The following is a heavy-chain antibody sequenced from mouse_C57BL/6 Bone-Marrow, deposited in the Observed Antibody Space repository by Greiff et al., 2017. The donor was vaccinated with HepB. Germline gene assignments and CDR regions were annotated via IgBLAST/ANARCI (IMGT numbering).Heavy chain of an antibody. J-gene: IGHJ2*01. V-gene: IGHV1-63*01. CDR1: GYTFTNYW. CDR2: IYPGGGYT. CDR3: ARSHYYGSSGKNYYSDY. D-gene: IGHD1-1*01. Sequence: VKLMESGAELVRPGTSVKMSCKASGYTFTNYWIGWAKQRPGHGLEWIGDIYPGGGYTNYNEKFKGKATLTADKSSSTAYMQFSSLTSEDSAIYYCARSHYYGSSGKNYYSDYWGQGTTLTVSS.